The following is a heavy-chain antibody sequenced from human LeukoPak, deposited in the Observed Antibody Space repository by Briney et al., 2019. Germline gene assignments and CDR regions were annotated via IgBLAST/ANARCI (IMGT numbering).Heavy chain of an antibody. CDR3: ARPATKYSSSSNGWFDP. CDR1: GGSISSYY. CDR2: IYDTGIT. Sequence: SETLSLTCTVSGGSISSYYWSWIRQPPGRGLEWIGYIYDTGITNYNPSLKSRVTISVDTSKNQFSLKLSSVTAADTAVYYCARPATKYSSSSNGWFDPWGQGTLVTVSS. J-gene: IGHJ5*02. V-gene: IGHV4-59*12. D-gene: IGHD6-6*01.